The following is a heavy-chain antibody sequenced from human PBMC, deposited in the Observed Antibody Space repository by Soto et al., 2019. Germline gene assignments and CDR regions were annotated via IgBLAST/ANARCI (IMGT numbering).Heavy chain of an antibody. D-gene: IGHD6-6*01. Sequence: GGSLRLSCAASGFTFSGSAMHWVRQASGKGLEWVGRIRSKANSYATAYAASVKGRFTISRDDSKNTAYLQMNSLKTEDTAVYYCTRLRVYSSSSYYYYYGMDVWGQGTTVTVSS. CDR2: IRSKANSYAT. V-gene: IGHV3-73*01. CDR1: GFTFSGSA. CDR3: TRLRVYSSSSYYYYYGMDV. J-gene: IGHJ6*02.